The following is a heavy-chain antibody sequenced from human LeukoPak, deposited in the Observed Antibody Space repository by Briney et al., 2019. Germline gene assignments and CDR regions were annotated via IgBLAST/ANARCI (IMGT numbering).Heavy chain of an antibody. CDR2: INSDGSST. J-gene: IGHJ4*02. D-gene: IGHD5-12*01. CDR1: GLTFSSYW. V-gene: IGHV3-74*01. Sequence: GGSLRLSCAASGLTFSSYWMYWVRQAPGKGLVWVSRINSDGSSTSHADSVKGRFTISRDNAKNTLYLQMNSLRAEDTAVYYCAREGGYSHAFDYWGQGTLVTVSS. CDR3: AREGGYSHAFDY.